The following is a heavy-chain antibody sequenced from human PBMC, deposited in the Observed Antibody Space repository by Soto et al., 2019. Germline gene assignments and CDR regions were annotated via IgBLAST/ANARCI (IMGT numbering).Heavy chain of an antibody. J-gene: IGHJ6*02. CDR1: GYTFPSYY. CDR3: ARDRYSSSSMDV. D-gene: IGHD6-6*01. Sequence: AAVKVSCKASGYTFPSYYMHWVRQAPGQGLEWMGIINPSGGSTSYAQKFQGRVTMTRDTSTSTAYMELSSLRSEDTAVYYCARDRYSSSSMDVWGQGTTVTVSS. CDR2: INPSGGST. V-gene: IGHV1-46*01.